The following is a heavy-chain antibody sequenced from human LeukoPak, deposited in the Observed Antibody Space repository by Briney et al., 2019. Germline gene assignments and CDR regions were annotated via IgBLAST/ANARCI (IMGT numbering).Heavy chain of an antibody. D-gene: IGHD6-19*01. V-gene: IGHV4-4*07. CDR3: ARDQGAYSSGWYYYYYYMDV. J-gene: IGHJ6*03. CDR1: GGSISSYY. CDR2: IYTSGST. Sequence: PSETLSLTCTVSGGSISSYYWSWIRQPAGKGLEWIGRIYTSGSTNYNPSLKSRVTMSVDTSKNQFSLKLSSVTAADTAVYYCARDQGAYSSGWYYYYYYMDVWGKGTTATISS.